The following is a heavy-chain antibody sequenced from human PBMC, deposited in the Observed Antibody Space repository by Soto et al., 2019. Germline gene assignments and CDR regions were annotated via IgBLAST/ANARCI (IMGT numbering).Heavy chain of an antibody. CDR3: ARAQGGYSGSYRFDY. D-gene: IGHD1-26*01. CDR2: INAGNGNA. V-gene: IGHV1-3*01. Sequence: ASVKVCCKASGYTFTSYAMHWVRQATGQRLEWMGWINAGNGNAKYSQKFQGRVTITRDTSASTAYMELSSLRSEDTAVYYCARAQGGYSGSYRFDYWGQGTLVTISS. CDR1: GYTFTSYA. J-gene: IGHJ4*02.